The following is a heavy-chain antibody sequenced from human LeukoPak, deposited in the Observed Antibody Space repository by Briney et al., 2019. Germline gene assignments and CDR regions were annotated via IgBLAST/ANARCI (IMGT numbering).Heavy chain of an antibody. D-gene: IGHD3-22*01. CDR2: ISYDGSNK. V-gene: IGHV3-30-3*01. J-gene: IGHJ4*02. CDR1: GFTFSSYA. CDR3: ARDYDSSGYPDCYFDY. Sequence: GRSLRLSCAASGFTFSSYAMHWVRQAPGKGLEWVAVISYDGSNKYYADSVKGRFTISRDNSKNTLYLQMSSLRAEDTAVYYCARDYDSSGYPDCYFDYWGQGTLVTVSS.